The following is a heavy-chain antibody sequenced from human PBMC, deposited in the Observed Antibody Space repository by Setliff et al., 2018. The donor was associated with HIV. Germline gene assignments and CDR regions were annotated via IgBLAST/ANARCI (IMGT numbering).Heavy chain of an antibody. Sequence: GGSLRLSCAASGFTFSNQVMTWVRQAPGKGLEWVSSISGTGADTYYADSVKGRFAISRDNSKNTLYLQMNSLRAEDTAVYYCVRAAAGLDIWSQGIRVTVSS. D-gene: IGHD6-25*01. CDR1: GFTFSNQV. V-gene: IGHV3-23*01. CDR2: ISGTGADT. CDR3: VRAAAGLDI. J-gene: IGHJ4*02.